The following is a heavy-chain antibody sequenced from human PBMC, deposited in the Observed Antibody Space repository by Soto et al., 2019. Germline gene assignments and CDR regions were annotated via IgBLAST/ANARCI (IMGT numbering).Heavy chain of an antibody. CDR1: GGSISSSSYY. V-gene: IGHV4-39*01. CDR2: IYYSGST. Sequence: SETLSLTCTVSGGSISSSSYYWGWIRQPPGKGLEWIGSIYYSGSTYYNPSLKSRVTISVDTSKNQFSLKLSSVTAADTAVYYCARSARDIVVVVAANHWFDPWGQGTLVTVSS. J-gene: IGHJ5*02. D-gene: IGHD2-15*01. CDR3: ARSARDIVVVVAANHWFDP.